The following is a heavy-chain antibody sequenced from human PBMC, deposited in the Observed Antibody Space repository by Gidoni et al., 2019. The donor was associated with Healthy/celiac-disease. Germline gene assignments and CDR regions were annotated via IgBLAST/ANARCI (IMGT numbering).Heavy chain of an antibody. Sequence: EVQLVQSGAEVKKPGESLKISCKGSGYSFTSYWIGWVRQMPGKGLEWMGIIYPGDSDTRYSPSFQGQVTISADKSISTAYLQWSSLKASDTAMYYCARHGGVATTPYYYYGMDVWGQGTTVTVSS. CDR1: GYSFTSYW. CDR2: IYPGDSDT. V-gene: IGHV5-51*01. D-gene: IGHD5-12*01. CDR3: ARHGGVATTPYYYYGMDV. J-gene: IGHJ6*02.